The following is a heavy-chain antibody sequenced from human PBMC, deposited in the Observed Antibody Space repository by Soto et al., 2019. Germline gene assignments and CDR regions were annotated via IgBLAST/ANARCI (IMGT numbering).Heavy chain of an antibody. CDR2: ISSGRTTI. D-gene: IGHD6-6*01. V-gene: IGHV3-48*02. Sequence: EVQLVESGGGLVQPVGSLRLSCAASGFTFSSYGMNWVRQAPGKGLAWVSYISSGRTTIQYADSVKGRFTISRDNAKNSRYLQMNSLRDEDTAVYYCARGGAARPDYWGQGTLVTVSS. CDR1: GFTFSSYG. CDR3: ARGGAARPDY. J-gene: IGHJ4*02.